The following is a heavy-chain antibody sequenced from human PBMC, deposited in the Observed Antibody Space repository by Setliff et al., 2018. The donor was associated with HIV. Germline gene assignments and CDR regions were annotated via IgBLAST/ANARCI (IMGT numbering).Heavy chain of an antibody. D-gene: IGHD6-6*01. Sequence: GASVKVSCKASGYSFSKYGISWVRQAPGQGLEWMGWISGFNGNTKYGQNFHDRVTISRDTPATTVYMELSSLRSDDMAVYYCARGWHSTSPNSYFDYWGQGSLVTVSS. CDR3: ARGWHSTSPNSYFDY. CDR1: GYSFSKYG. CDR2: ISGFNGNT. V-gene: IGHV1-18*03. J-gene: IGHJ4*02.